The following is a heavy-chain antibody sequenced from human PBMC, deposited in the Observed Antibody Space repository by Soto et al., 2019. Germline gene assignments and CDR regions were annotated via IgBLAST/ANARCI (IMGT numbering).Heavy chain of an antibody. J-gene: IGHJ4*02. CDR1: GFTFSSYW. CDR2: INEDGRYT. V-gene: IGHV3-74*01. D-gene: IGHD3-3*01. CDR3: VRDIRVASA. Sequence: EVQLVESGGGLVEPGGSLRLSCAASGFTFSSYWMHWVRQGPGKGLVWVSRINEDGRYTNYADSVRGRSTISRDNAKNTVFLQMNSLRAEDTAVYYCVRDIRVASAWGQGTLVTVSS.